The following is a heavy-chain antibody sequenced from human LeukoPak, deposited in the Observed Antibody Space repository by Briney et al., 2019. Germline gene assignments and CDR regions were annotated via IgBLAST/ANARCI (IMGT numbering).Heavy chain of an antibody. D-gene: IGHD6-13*01. CDR2: ISYDGSNK. CDR3: AKSRAAAGTLVDY. Sequence: GGSLRLSCAASGFTFSSYGMHWVRQAPGKGLEWVAVISYDGSNKYYAGSVKGRFTISRDNSKNTLYLQMNSLRAEDTAVYYCAKSRAAAGTLVDYWGQGTLVTVSS. CDR1: GFTFSSYG. V-gene: IGHV3-30*18. J-gene: IGHJ4*02.